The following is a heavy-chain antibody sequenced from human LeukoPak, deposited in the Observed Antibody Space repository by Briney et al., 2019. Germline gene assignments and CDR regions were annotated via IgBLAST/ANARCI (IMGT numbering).Heavy chain of an antibody. CDR3: ARDLRSYSDAFDI. J-gene: IGHJ3*02. CDR1: GGTFSSYA. D-gene: IGHD1-26*01. V-gene: IGHV1-69*13. CDR2: IIPIFGTA. Sequence: SVKVSCRASGGTFSSYAISWVRQAPGQGLEWMGGIIPIFGTANYAQKFQGRVTITADESTSTAYMELSSLRSEDTAVYYCARDLRSYSDAFDIWGQGTMVTVSS.